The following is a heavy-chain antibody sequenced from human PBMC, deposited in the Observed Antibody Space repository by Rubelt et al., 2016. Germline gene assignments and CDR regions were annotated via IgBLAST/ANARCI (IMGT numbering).Heavy chain of an antibody. D-gene: IGHD4-23*01. V-gene: IGHV3-15*05. CDR3: WVHGGN. Sequence: EVQLVESGGGLVQPGGSLRLSCAASGFTFSNYWMSWVRQAPGKGLEWVGRIKSKAEGETTDYAAAVKGRFTISRDDSQSTVFLQMSGLEVADTGIYYCWVHGGNWGRGTLVTVSS. J-gene: IGHJ4*02. CDR2: IKSKAEGETT. CDR1: GFTFSNYW.